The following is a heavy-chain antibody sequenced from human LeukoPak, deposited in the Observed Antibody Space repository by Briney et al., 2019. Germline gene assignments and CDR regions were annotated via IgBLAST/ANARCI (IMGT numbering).Heavy chain of an antibody. Sequence: PSETLSLTCTVSGGFINGYYWSWIRQPPGKGLEWIGYIDYSGSTNYNPSLKSRVTISIDTSKNQFSLKLSSVTAADTAVYYCATGRYYDNAWGSYRPSFDFWGQGTLATVSS. CDR3: ATGRYYDNAWGSYRPSFDF. CDR1: GGFINGYY. J-gene: IGHJ4*02. D-gene: IGHD3-16*02. CDR2: IDYSGST. V-gene: IGHV4-59*08.